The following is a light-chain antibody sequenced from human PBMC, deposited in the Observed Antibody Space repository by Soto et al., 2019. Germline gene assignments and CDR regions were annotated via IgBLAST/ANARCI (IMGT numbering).Light chain of an antibody. CDR3: QQYNSYPWT. CDR2: AAS. Sequence: DIQLTQSPSFLSASVGDRVTITCRASQDISNFLAWYQQKPGKAPKLLIYAASTLQSGVPSRFSGSGSGTDFTLTISCLQSEDFATYYCQQYNSYPWTFGQGTKVDIK. V-gene: IGKV1-9*01. CDR1: QDISNF. J-gene: IGKJ1*01.